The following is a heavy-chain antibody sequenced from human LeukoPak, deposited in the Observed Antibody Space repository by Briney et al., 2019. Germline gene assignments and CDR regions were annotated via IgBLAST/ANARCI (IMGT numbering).Heavy chain of an antibody. Sequence: PGGSLRLSCAASGFTFSTYAMNRVRQAPGKGLEWVSTISGSGDNTYYADSVKGRFTISRDNSKNTLYLQMNSLRAEDTAVYYCAKAQTNWGTPFDYWGQGTLVTVSS. CDR3: AKAQTNWGTPFDY. V-gene: IGHV3-23*01. J-gene: IGHJ4*02. D-gene: IGHD7-27*01. CDR1: GFTFSTYA. CDR2: ISGSGDNT.